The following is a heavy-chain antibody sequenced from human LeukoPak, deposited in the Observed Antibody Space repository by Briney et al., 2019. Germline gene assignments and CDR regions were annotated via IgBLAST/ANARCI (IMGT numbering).Heavy chain of an antibody. V-gene: IGHV4-4*07. CDR3: ARNTEIGTVTYNWFDP. D-gene: IGHD4-17*01. CDR1: GGSISSYY. J-gene: IGHJ5*02. CDR2: IYTSGST. Sequence: SETLSLTCTVSGGSISSYYWSWIRQPAAKGLEWIGRIYTSGSTNYNPSLKSRVTMSVDTSKNQFSLKLSSVTAADTAVYYCARNTEIGTVTYNWFDPWGQGTLVTVSS.